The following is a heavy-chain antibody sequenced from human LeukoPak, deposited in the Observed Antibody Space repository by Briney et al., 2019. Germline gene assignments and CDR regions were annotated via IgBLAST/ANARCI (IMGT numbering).Heavy chain of an antibody. CDR3: ARASSITMIDAFDI. CDR2: IYYSGGT. CDR1: GGSISSYY. D-gene: IGHD3-22*01. Sequence: PSETLSLTCTVSGGSISSYYWSWIRQPPGKGLEWIGYIYYSGGTTYNPSLKSRVTISVDTSKNQFSLKLCSVTAADTAVYYCARASSITMIDAFDIWGQGTMVTVSS. J-gene: IGHJ3*02. V-gene: IGHV4-59*01.